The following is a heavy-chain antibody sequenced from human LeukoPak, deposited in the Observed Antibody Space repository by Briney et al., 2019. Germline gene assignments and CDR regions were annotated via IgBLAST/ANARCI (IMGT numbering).Heavy chain of an antibody. V-gene: IGHV1-2*02. D-gene: IGHD3-16*02. Sequence: ASVKVSCKASGYTFTGYYMHWVRQAPGQGLEWMGWINPNSGGTNYAPKFQGRVTMTRDTSISTAYMELSRLRSDDTAVYYCARDQQSGSIMIKFGGVIGYDYWGQGTLVTVSS. CDR1: GYTFTGYY. CDR2: INPNSGGT. CDR3: ARDQQSGSIMIKFGGVIGYDY. J-gene: IGHJ4*02.